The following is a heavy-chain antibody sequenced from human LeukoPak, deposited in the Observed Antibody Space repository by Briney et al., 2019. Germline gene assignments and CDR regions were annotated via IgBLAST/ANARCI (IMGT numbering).Heavy chain of an antibody. J-gene: IGHJ4*02. D-gene: IGHD5-12*01. CDR1: GFTFSSYS. CDR3: AKDLDIVATGAFDY. V-gene: IGHV3-21*04. Sequence: GGSLRLSCAASGFTFSSYSMNWVRRAPGKGLEWVSSISSSSSYIYYADSVKGRFTISRDNAKNSLYLQMNSLRAEDMALYYCAKDLDIVATGAFDYWGQGTLVTVSS. CDR2: ISSSSSYI.